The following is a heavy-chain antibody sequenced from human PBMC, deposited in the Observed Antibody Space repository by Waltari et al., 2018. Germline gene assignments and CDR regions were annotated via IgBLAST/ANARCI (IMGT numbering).Heavy chain of an antibody. J-gene: IGHJ4*02. CDR3: VKDEWEAYFEF. CDR1: GFTFSSYW. CDR2: IKQDGSAK. D-gene: IGHD1-26*01. V-gene: IGHV3-7*01. Sequence: EVQLVESGGGLVQPGGSLRLSCEASGFTFSSYWMSWVRQAPGKGLEVVDNIKQDGSAKNHVDSVKGRFTISRDNARNIVYLQMNSLRDEDTAVYYCVKDEWEAYFEFWGQGTLVTVSS.